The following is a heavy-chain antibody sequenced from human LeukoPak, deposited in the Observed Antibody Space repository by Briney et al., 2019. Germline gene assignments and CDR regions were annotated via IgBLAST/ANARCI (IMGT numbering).Heavy chain of an antibody. J-gene: IGHJ5*02. V-gene: IGHV3-30-3*01. CDR2: ISYDGSNK. Sequence: GGSLRLSCAASGFTFSSYAMHWVRQAPGKGLEWVAVISYDGSNKYYADSVKGRFTISRDNSKNTLYLQMNSLRAEDTAVYYCARGDGSGWYGSWFDPWGQGTLVTVSS. D-gene: IGHD6-19*01. CDR3: ARGDGSGWYGSWFDP. CDR1: GFTFSSYA.